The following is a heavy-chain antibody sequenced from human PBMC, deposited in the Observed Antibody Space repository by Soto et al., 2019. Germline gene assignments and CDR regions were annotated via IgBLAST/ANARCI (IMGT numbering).Heavy chain of an antibody. J-gene: IGHJ3*02. V-gene: IGHV4-34*01. CDR2: INHSGST. Sequence: PSETLSLTCAVYGGSFSGYYWSWIRQPPGKGLEWIGEINHSGSTNYNPSLKSRVTISVDTSKSQFSLKLSSVTAADTAVYYCARRRNTIFGVVKAFDIWGQGTIVTVSS. CDR1: GGSFSGYY. CDR3: ARRRNTIFGVVKAFDI. D-gene: IGHD3-3*01.